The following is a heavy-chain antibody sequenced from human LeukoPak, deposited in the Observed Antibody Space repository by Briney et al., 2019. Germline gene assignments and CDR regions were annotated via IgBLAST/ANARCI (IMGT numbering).Heavy chain of an antibody. J-gene: IGHJ4*02. D-gene: IGHD6-19*01. Sequence: PGGSLRLSCAASGFTFSIYAMQWVRQPPGKGLEWVAVIPYDGSNKYYADSVKDRFTISRDNPKNTLYLQMISLRAEDTAVYYCARNRLSSGWYDPGYFDYWGQGTLVSVSS. CDR2: IPYDGSNK. CDR3: ARNRLSSGWYDPGYFDY. CDR1: GFTFSIYA. V-gene: IGHV3-30*04.